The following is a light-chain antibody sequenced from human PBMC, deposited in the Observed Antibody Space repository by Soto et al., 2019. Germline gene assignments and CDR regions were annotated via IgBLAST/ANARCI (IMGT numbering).Light chain of an antibody. V-gene: IGKV3-15*01. J-gene: IGKJ1*01. CDR1: QSVSSN. CDR2: GAS. CDR3: QQYNNWPPGT. Sequence: EIVMTQSPATLSVSPGERATLSCRASQSVSSNLAWYQQKPGQAPRLLIYGASTRATGIPARFSGSGSGTEFTLTISSLLHEDFAVYYCQQYNNWPPGTFGQGTKVEIK.